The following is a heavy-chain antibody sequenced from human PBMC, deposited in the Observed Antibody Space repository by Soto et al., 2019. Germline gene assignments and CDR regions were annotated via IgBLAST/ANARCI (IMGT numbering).Heavy chain of an antibody. CDR1: GFSLSTNGVA. CDR2: FYWDDDK. Sequence: QITLKESGPTLVKPTETLTLTCTFSGFSLSTNGVAVGWIRQPPGKALEWLGLFYWDDDKRYGQSLEGRLTITRDNSKNQVFLTMTNMDPVDAGTYYCVYRKGAATGTGNWFDPWGQGIPVTVSS. V-gene: IGHV2-5*05. CDR3: VYRKGAATGTGNWFDP. D-gene: IGHD1-1*01. J-gene: IGHJ5*02.